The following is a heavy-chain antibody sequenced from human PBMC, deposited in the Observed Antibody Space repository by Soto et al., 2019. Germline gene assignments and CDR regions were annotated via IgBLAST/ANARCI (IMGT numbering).Heavy chain of an antibody. V-gene: IGHV4-4*02. CDR3: ARGVAGSPKASRPRHRDARSHYFDY. D-gene: IGHD6-19*01. J-gene: IGHJ4*02. CDR2: IYHSGST. Sequence: PSETLSLTCAVSGGSISSSNWWSWVRQPPGKGLEWIGEIYHSGSTNYNPSLKSRVTISVDKSKNQFSLKLSSVTAADTAVYYCARGVAGSPKASRPRHRDARSHYFDYWGQGTLVTVSS. CDR1: GGSISSSNW.